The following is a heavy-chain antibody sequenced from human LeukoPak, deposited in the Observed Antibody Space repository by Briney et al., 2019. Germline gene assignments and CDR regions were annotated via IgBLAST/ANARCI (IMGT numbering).Heavy chain of an antibody. V-gene: IGHV1-3*01. D-gene: IGHD3-3*02. Sequence: ASVNVSCKASGYTFTSYAMHWVRQAPGQRLEWMGWINAGNGKTKYSQKFQGRVTITRDTSASTAYMEVSSLRGEDTGEDYCAREDPDPPGSIGYYYGMDVWGQGTPVTVSS. J-gene: IGHJ6*02. CDR3: AREDPDPPGSIGYYYGMDV. CDR2: INAGNGKT. CDR1: GYTFTSYA.